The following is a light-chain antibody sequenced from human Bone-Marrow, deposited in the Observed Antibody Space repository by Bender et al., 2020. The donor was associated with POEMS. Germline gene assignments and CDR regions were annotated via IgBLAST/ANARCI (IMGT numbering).Light chain of an antibody. V-gene: IGLV2-14*02. CDR2: EGS. CDR3: QSYDNSLGGWV. Sequence: QSVLTQPPSVSGAPGQRVTISCTGTSSDVGSYNLVSWYQQHPGKVPKLMIYEGSERPSGVPDRFSGSKSGNTASLTISGLQADDEDDYYCQSYDNSLGGWVFGGGTKLTVL. J-gene: IGLJ3*02. CDR1: SSDVGSYNL.